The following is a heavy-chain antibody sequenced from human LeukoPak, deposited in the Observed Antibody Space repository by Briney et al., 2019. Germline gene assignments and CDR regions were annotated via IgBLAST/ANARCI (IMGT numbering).Heavy chain of an antibody. J-gene: IGHJ4*02. CDR3: AREWQGGIAAAGTRIEGDY. CDR2: IKQDGSEK. D-gene: IGHD6-13*01. V-gene: IGHV3-7*01. Sequence: GGSLRLSCAVSGFSASGYWMTWVRQAPGKGLEWVANIKQDGSEKNYVDSVKGRFTISRDNAENSLFLQMNSLRVEDTAVYYCAREWQGGIAAAGTRIEGDYWGQGTLVAVSS. CDR1: GFSASGYW.